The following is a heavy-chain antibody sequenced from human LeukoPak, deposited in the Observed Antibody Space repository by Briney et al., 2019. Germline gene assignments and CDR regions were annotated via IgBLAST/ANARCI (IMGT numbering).Heavy chain of an antibody. Sequence: GGSLRLSCAASGFTVSSNYMNWVRQAPGKGLEWVSVIYSGGSTYYADSVKDRFTISRDNSRNTVYLQMNSLRAEDTAVYYCARDVIYASEIYSYGDCLGQGTLVTVSS. J-gene: IGHJ4*02. CDR1: GFTVSSNY. D-gene: IGHD3-16*01. CDR3: ARDVIYASEIYSYGDC. V-gene: IGHV3-66*01. CDR2: IYSGGST.